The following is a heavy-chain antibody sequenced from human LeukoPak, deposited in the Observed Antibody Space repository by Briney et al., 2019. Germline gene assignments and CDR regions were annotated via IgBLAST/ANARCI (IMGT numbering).Heavy chain of an antibody. D-gene: IGHD3-3*01. J-gene: IGHJ4*02. Sequence: GGSLRLSCAASRFTLSSYWMSWVRQAPGKGLEWVAHIKQDGSQEYYVDSVKGRFTISRDSAKNSLYLQMNSLRAEDMAVYYCARGVPYDSWSGPHYSDYWGQGTLVTVSS. V-gene: IGHV3-7*01. CDR2: IKQDGSQE. CDR3: ARGVPYDSWSGPHYSDY. CDR1: RFTLSSYW.